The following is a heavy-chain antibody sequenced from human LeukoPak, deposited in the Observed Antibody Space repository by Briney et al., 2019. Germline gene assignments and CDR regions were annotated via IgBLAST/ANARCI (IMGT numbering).Heavy chain of an antibody. CDR3: ATDINRPGGPEIQPPEGH. J-gene: IGHJ4*02. Sequence: ASVKVSCKASGGTFSSYAISWVRQAPGQGLEWMGRVIPILGVAKYAQKFQGRVTITADQSTSTAYMEVRSLTSEDTAVYYCATDINRPGGPEIQPPEGHWGRGTLDTVSS. D-gene: IGHD5-18*01. CDR1: GGTFSSYA. V-gene: IGHV1-69*04. CDR2: VIPILGVA.